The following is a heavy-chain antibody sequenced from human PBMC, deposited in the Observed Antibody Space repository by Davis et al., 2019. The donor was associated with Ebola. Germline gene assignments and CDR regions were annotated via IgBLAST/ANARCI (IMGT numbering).Heavy chain of an antibody. Sequence: PGGALRLSCAASGFTFSSYSMSWVRQAPGKGLEWVSSISISSSYKYYADSVKGRFTISRDNAKNSLYLQMNSLRAEDTAVYYCARYSVGWYVFDYWGQGTLVTVSS. CDR2: ISISSSYK. CDR3: ARYSVGWYVFDY. CDR1: GFTFSSYS. V-gene: IGHV3-21*01. D-gene: IGHD6-19*01. J-gene: IGHJ4*02.